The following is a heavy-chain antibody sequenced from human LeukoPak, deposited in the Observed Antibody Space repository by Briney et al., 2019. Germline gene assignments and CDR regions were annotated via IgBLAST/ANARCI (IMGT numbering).Heavy chain of an antibody. D-gene: IGHD3-22*01. CDR1: GFTFDDYA. J-gene: IGHJ4*02. CDR3: AKDTYYYDNSGYYYLDY. V-gene: IGHV3-9*01. CDR2: ISWNSGSI. Sequence: GGSLRLSCAASGFTFDDYAMHWVRHAPGKGLEWVSGISWNSGSIAYADSVKGRFTISRDNAKNSLYLQMNSLRAEDTALYYCAKDTYYYDNSGYYYLDYWGQGTLVTVSS.